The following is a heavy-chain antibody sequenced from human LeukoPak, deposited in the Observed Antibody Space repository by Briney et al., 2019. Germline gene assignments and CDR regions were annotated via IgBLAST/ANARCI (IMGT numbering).Heavy chain of an antibody. CDR1: GYTFSNYG. J-gene: IGHJ4*02. D-gene: IGHD6-19*01. V-gene: IGHV1-18*04. CDR2: TSYNGNT. CDR3: ARHSGSGWQALGY. Sequence: ASVKVSCKASGYTFSNYGISWVRQAPGLGLEWMGWTSYNGNTNYAQKFQNRVTMTTDTSTTTAYMELRSLESDDTAVYYCARHSGSGWQALGYWGQGTLVTVSS.